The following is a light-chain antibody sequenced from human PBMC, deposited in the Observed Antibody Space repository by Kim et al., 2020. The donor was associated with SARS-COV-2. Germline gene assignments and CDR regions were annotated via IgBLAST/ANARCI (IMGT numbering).Light chain of an antibody. J-gene: IGKJ4*01. CDR3: QQANSFPVT. CDR2: AAS. CDR1: HGISTW. V-gene: IGKV1-12*01. Sequence: ASFGDTVAITCRASHGISTWLAWYQQKPREAPKLLIYAASNLHDGVPSRFSGSASGKNFTLTITSLQPDDFATYYCQQANSFPVTFGKGTKVDIK.